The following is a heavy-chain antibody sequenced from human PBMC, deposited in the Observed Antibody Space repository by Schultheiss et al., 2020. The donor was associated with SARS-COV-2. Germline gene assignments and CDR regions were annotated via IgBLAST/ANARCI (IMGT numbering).Heavy chain of an antibody. D-gene: IGHD2-2*01. CDR2: IYYSGST. Sequence: SETLSLACTVSGGSISSSSYYWGWIRQPPGKGLEWIGSIYYSGSTYYNPSLKSRVTISVDTSKNQFSLKLSSVTAADTAVYNCARVDQLLCHDYWGQGTLVTVSS. CDR3: ARVDQLLCHDY. V-gene: IGHV4-39*01. CDR1: GGSISSSSYY. J-gene: IGHJ4*02.